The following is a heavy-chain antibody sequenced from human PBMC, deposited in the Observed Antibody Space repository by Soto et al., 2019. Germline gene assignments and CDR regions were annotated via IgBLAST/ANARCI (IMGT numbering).Heavy chain of an antibody. Sequence: HPGGSLRLSCAASDFTFGDFAMSWVRQAPGKGLEWVASISASSRSTYYADSVRGRFSISRDNSKNTLVLQMNILTAADTALYFCAKNYYESGSYYLFDAWGQGTQVTSPQ. CDR2: ISASSRST. J-gene: IGHJ5*02. V-gene: IGHV3-23*01. D-gene: IGHD3-10*01. CDR3: AKNYYESGSYYLFDA. CDR1: DFTFGDFA.